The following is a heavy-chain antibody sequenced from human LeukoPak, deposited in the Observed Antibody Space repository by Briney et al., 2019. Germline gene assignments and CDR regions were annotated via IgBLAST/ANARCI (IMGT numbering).Heavy chain of an antibody. V-gene: IGHV2-5*01. J-gene: IGHJ3*01. D-gene: IGHD4-17*01. CDR2: IYWNDDK. CDR3: AHSGTVTTPHDAFV. CDR1: GFSLSTTGVG. Sequence: SGPTLVNPTQTLTLTCTFSGFSLSTTGVGVGWIRQPPGKALEWLALIYWNDDKRYSPSLKSRLTITKDTSKNRVVLTMTNMDPVDTATYYCAHSGTVTTPHDAFVWGQGTMVTVSS.